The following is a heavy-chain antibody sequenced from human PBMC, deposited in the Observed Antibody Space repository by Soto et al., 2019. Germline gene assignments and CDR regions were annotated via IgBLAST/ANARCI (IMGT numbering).Heavy chain of an antibody. V-gene: IGHV4-59*12. J-gene: IGHJ4*02. CDR3: ARESRSWYGSIWDY. D-gene: IGHD6-13*01. CDR1: GGSISSYY. CDR2: IFFSGGT. Sequence: SETLSLTCTVSGGSISSYYWSWIRQPPGKGLEWIGYIFFSGGTNYNPSLKSRVTISVDTSKNQFSLKLSSVTAADTAVYYCARESRSWYGSIWDYWGQGTLVTVS.